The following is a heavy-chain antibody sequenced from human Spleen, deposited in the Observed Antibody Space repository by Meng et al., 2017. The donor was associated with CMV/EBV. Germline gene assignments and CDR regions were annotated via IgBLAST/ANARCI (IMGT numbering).Heavy chain of an antibody. V-gene: IGHV4-59*01. J-gene: IGHJ6*02. CDR3: ARGLVYYYGWNPPYGMDV. CDR2: ISNSGST. D-gene: IGHD3-10*01. CDR1: GDSFYSDYY. Sequence: SETLSLTCTVSGDSFYSDYYWGWIRQPPGKGLEWIGYISNSGSTNYNPSLKSRLTMSVDASKNQFSLNLSSVTAADTAVYFCARGLVYYYGWNPPYGMDVWGQGTTVTVSS.